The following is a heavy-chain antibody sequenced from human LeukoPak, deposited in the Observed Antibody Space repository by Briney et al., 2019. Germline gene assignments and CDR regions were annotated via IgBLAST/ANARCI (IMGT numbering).Heavy chain of an antibody. Sequence: GGSLRLSCAASGFTFSSYSMNWVRQAPGKGLEWVSSISSSSSYIYYADSVKGRFTISRDNSKNTLYLQMNSLRPEDTAVYYCAKSQNYYDNSGYYYLDYWGQGNLVTVSS. D-gene: IGHD3-22*01. J-gene: IGHJ4*02. CDR1: GFTFSSYS. V-gene: IGHV3-21*01. CDR3: AKSQNYYDNSGYYYLDY. CDR2: ISSSSSYI.